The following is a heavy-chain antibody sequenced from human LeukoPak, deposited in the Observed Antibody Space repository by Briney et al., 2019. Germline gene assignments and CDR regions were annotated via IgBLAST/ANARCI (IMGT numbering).Heavy chain of an antibody. D-gene: IGHD4-17*01. V-gene: IGHV4-4*07. J-gene: IGHJ4*02. CDR1: GGSITNYY. Sequence: SETLSFTCTVAGGSITNYYWGWIRQPAGKGLEWIGRIYDSGITNYNRSLKRRVSISVDQSKRHFFLRLSSVTAADTAVYYCARDAGEGLFDSWGQGTLVTVSS. CDR2: IYDSGIT. CDR3: ARDAGEGLFDS.